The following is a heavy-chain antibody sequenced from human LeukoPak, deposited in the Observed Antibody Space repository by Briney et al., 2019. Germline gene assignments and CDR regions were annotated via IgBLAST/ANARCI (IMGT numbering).Heavy chain of an antibody. J-gene: IGHJ6*02. V-gene: IGHV4-39*01. CDR2: IHYSGST. D-gene: IGHD6-19*01. CDR1: GGSISSSSYY. CDR3: ARPSSGWDRGGMDV. Sequence: PSQTLSLTCTVSGGSISSSSYYWGWIRQPPGKGLEWIGSIHYSGSTYYNPSLKSRVTISVDTSKNQFSLKLSSVNAADTAVYYCARPSSGWDRGGMDVWGQGTTVTVSS.